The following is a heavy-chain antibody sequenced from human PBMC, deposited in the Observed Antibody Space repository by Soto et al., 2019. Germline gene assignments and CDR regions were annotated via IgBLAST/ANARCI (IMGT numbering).Heavy chain of an antibody. J-gene: IGHJ4*02. CDR2: ISTGGAYM. CDR3: ARDIASPGGDYFDS. D-gene: IGHD2-21*01. CDR1: GLTFRNNI. Sequence: EVQLVESGGGLVKAGGSLRLFCTASGLTFRNNIRNWVRKPQGKGREWVSSISTGGAYMFYADSVKGRFTISRDNAQNSLFLQIDSPRAEDTAVYYCARDIASPGGDYFDSWGQGTLVTVSS. V-gene: IGHV3-21*06.